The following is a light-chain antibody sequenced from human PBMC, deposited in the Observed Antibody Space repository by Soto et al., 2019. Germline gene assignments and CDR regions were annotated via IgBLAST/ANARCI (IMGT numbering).Light chain of an antibody. CDR3: ISYTGTSTLVV. CDR1: SSDVGGSNY. J-gene: IGLJ2*01. Sequence: QSVLTQPPSVSGAPGQRVTISCTGTSSDVGGSNYVSWYQQHPGKAPKLIIYGVNNRPSGVSTRFSGSKSGNTASLTISGLQAEDEADYYCISYTGTSTLVVFGGGTKVTVL. CDR2: GVN. V-gene: IGLV2-14*01.